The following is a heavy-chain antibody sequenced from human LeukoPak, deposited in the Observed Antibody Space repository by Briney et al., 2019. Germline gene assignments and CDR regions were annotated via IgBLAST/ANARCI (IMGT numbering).Heavy chain of an antibody. Sequence: SETLSLTCAVSGDSIRNYYWSWIRQPAGKGLEWIGRINTSGNSNYNPSLGSRVTMSVDTSKNQFSLKLSSVTAADTAVYYCARHHRFWSGSYTGPLDYWGQGTLVTVSS. CDR2: INTSGNS. CDR3: ARHHRFWSGSYTGPLDY. J-gene: IGHJ4*02. D-gene: IGHD1-26*01. V-gene: IGHV4-4*07. CDR1: GDSIRNYY.